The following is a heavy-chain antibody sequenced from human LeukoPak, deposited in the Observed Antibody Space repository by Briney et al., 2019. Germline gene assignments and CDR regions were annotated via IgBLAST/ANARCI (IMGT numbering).Heavy chain of an antibody. Sequence: ASVKVSCKASGYTFTNYGISWVRHAPGQGLEWMGWISAYNGNTNYAQKLQGRVTMTTDTSTSTAYMELRSLRSDDTAVYYCARFRYYYDSSGYYYFDYWGQGTLVTVSS. CDR1: GYTFTNYG. CDR2: ISAYNGNT. CDR3: ARFRYYYDSSGYYYFDY. J-gene: IGHJ4*02. V-gene: IGHV1-18*01. D-gene: IGHD3-22*01.